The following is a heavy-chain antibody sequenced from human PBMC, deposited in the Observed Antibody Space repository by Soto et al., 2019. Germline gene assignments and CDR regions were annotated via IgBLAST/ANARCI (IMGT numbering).Heavy chain of an antibody. V-gene: IGHV4-4*02. Sequence: QVQLQESGPGLVKPSGTLSLTCAVSGGSISSSNWWSWVRQPPGKGLDWIGEIYHSGSTNYNPSLKRRVTISVDKSKNQFSLKLSSVTAADTAVYYCARLYMVRGVMDWFDPWGQGTLVTVSS. CDR3: ARLYMVRGVMDWFDP. D-gene: IGHD3-10*01. CDR1: GGSISSSNW. CDR2: IYHSGST. J-gene: IGHJ5*02.